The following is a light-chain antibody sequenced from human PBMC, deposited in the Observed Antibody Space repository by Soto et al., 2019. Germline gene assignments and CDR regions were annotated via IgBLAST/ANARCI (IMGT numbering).Light chain of an antibody. V-gene: IGLV2-8*01. Sequence: QSALTQPPSASGSPGQSVTISCTGTSSDVGGYNYVSWYQPHPGKAPKLMIYEVSKRPSVVHDRFSGSKSGNTASLTVSVRQDDDADDYYCSSYAGLNNVVFGGGTKVTVL. CDR1: SSDVGGYNY. CDR2: EVS. CDR3: SSYAGLNNVV. J-gene: IGLJ2*01.